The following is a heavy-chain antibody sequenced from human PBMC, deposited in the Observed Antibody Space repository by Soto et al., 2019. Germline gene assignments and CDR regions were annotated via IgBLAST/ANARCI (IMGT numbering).Heavy chain of an antibody. CDR1: GFTFGRYA. D-gene: IGHD3-22*01. J-gene: IGHJ4*02. V-gene: IGHV3-30*18. CDR2: ISYTGANT. CDR3: AKHMDDSGYFYVEGADH. Sequence: XVSLRLSCVASGFTFGRYAMHWVRQFPGRGLEWVAVISYTGANTYYVGSVRGRFTISRDNSKNTLYLQMNSLRAEDTAMYYCAKHMDDSGYFYVEGADHWGQGTLVTVSS.